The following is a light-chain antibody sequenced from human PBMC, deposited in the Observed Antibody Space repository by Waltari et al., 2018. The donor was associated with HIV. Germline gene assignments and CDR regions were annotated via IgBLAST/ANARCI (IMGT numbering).Light chain of an antibody. CDR1: SIGTKS. Sequence: SYVLTQPPSVSVAPGQTARIACGGNSIGTKSVHWYQEKPGQAPVLVVSDDSDRPSGIPERFSGCKSGNAATLTISRVEVGDEADYYCQVWYSLTDPVVFGGGTKLTVL. CDR3: QVWYSLTDPVV. V-gene: IGLV3-21*02. CDR2: DDS. J-gene: IGLJ2*01.